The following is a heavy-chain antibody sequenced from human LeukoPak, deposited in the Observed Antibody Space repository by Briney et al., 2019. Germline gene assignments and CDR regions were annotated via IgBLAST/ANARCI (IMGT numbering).Heavy chain of an antibody. CDR3: VKGHTNSWYGSHPFDY. Sequence: GGSLRLSCVASGFTFNNYAMCWVRQAPGKGLEWASGMSGTTGSAYYAGSVKGRFIISRDNSKNTVYLQMNSLRAEDTAVYYCVKGHTNSWYGSHPFDYWGQGTLVTVSS. D-gene: IGHD6-13*01. V-gene: IGHV3-23*01. CDR1: GFTFNNYA. J-gene: IGHJ4*02. CDR2: MSGTTGSA.